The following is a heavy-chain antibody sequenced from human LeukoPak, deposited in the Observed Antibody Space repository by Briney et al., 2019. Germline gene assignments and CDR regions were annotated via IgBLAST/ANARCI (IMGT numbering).Heavy chain of an antibody. D-gene: IGHD2-2*01. J-gene: IGHJ4*02. CDR2: INPNSGGT. Sequence: ASVKVSCKASGYTFTGYYMHWVRQAPGQGLEWMGWINPNSGGTNYAQKFQGRVSMTRDTSISTAYMELSRLRSDDTAVYYCARDFYSSTSCYFDYWGQGTLVTVSS. V-gene: IGHV1-2*02. CDR3: ARDFYSSTSCYFDY. CDR1: GYTFTGYY.